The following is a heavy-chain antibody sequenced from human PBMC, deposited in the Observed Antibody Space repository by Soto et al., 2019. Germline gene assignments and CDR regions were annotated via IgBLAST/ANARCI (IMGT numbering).Heavy chain of an antibody. V-gene: IGHV3-9*01. CDR3: AKDKALELRSPFYDY. CDR2: ISWNSGSI. D-gene: IGHD1-7*01. J-gene: IGHJ4*02. Sequence: GGSLRLSCAASGFTFDDYAMHWVRQAPGKGLEWVSGISWNSGSIGYADSVRGRFTISRDNAKNSLYLQMNNLRAEDTALYYCAKDKALELRSPFYDYWGQGTLVTVSS. CDR1: GFTFDDYA.